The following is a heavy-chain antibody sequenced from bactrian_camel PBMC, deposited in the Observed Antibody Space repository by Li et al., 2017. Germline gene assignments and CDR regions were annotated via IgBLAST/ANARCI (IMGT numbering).Heavy chain of an antibody. D-gene: IGHD6*01. CDR3: VRDAGTPYGYNY. CDR1: GNNIRTYF. V-gene: IGHV3S53*01. J-gene: IGHJ4*01. CDR2: IESDGST. Sequence: VQLVESGGGSVQAGGSLKLSCVASGNNIRTYFVGWFRQAPGKEREAVAGIESDGSTSYADSVKGRFTISRDNAKNTVYLQMNSLKPEDTAVYYCVRDAGTPYGYNYWGQGTQVTV.